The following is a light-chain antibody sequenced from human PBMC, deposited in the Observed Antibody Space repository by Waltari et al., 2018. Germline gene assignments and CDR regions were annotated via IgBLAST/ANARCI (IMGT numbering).Light chain of an antibody. Sequence: DIQLPQSPSPLPAPVGERVTITCRASASISRWLAWYQQKPGKAPKLLIYASSTLENGVPSRFSGTGSGTEFTLTISSLQPEDFATYYCQRYDNYPYIFGQGTKLETK. V-gene: IGKV1-5*03. CDR3: QRYDNYPYI. CDR2: ASS. CDR1: ASISRW. J-gene: IGKJ2*01.